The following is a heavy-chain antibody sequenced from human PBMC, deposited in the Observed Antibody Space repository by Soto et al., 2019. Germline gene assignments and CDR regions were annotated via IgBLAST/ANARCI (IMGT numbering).Heavy chain of an antibody. CDR3: AKGLSMVAQDFEL. CDR1: GCTFINSG. J-gene: IGHJ4*02. CDR2: ISSDGSIK. D-gene: IGHD2-15*01. V-gene: IGHV3-30*18. Sequence: GDSLRHSCAAVGCTFINSGMHWVSQAQGKGLEWVALISSDGSIKCWVDSVKGRFTFSRDNSQNMLYVQLSSLRVEDTAVYFKAKGLSMVAQDFELWGQGSPVTGSS.